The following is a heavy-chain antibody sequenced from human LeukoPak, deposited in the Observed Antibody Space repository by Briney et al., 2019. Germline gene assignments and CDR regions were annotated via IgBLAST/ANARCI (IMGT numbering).Heavy chain of an antibody. D-gene: IGHD6-13*01. CDR1: GGSISSGSYY. Sequence: PSQTLSLTCTVSGGSISSGSYYWSWIRQPAGKGLEWIGRIYTSGSTNYNPSLKSRVTISVDTSKNQFSLKLSSVTAADTAVYYCARSPIGDSSSWGQGTLVTVSS. CDR2: IYTSGST. J-gene: IGHJ4*02. CDR3: ARSPIGDSSS. V-gene: IGHV4-61*02.